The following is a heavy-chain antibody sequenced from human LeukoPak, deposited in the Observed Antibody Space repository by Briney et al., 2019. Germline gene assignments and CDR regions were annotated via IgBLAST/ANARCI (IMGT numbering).Heavy chain of an antibody. V-gene: IGHV4-59*12. J-gene: IGHJ4*02. CDR1: GFTFSSYG. Sequence: GSLRLSCAASGFTFSSYGMSWVRQAPGKGLEWIGNIYYSGSTHHNPSLKSRVTISVDTSKDQFSLKLSSVTAADTAVYYCARVVSGSYFGLIDYWGQGTLVTVSS. CDR3: ARVVSGSYFGLIDY. D-gene: IGHD1-26*01. CDR2: IYYSGST.